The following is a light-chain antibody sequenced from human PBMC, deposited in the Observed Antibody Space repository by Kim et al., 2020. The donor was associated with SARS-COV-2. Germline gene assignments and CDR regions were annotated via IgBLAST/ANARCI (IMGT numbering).Light chain of an antibody. CDR3: QQYNNWFPYT. V-gene: IGKV3-15*01. CDR1: QRLDTN. J-gene: IGKJ2*01. CDR2: GAS. Sequence: SPGESATLSVRASQRLDTNLAWYHQKPGQAPRLLIYGASTRATGVPARISGSASGSALTLTISNLQSGDFGIYYCQQYNNWFPYTFGQGTKLEI.